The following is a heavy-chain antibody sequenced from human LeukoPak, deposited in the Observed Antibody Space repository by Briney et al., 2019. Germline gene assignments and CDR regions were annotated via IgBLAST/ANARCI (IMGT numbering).Heavy chain of an antibody. CDR3: ARPMYSSGWYPYLDY. V-gene: IGHV4-34*01. D-gene: IGHD6-19*01. Sequence: SETLSLTCAVYGGSFSGYYWSWIRQPPGKGLEWIGEINHSGSTNYNPSLKSRVTISVDTSKNQFSLKLSSVTAADTAVYYCARPMYSSGWYPYLDYWGQGPWSPSPQ. CDR2: INHSGST. J-gene: IGHJ4*02. CDR1: GGSFSGYY.